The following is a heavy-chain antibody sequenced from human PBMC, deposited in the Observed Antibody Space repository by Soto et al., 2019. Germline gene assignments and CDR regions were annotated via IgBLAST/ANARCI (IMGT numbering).Heavy chain of an antibody. CDR1: GYTFSRFG. J-gene: IGHJ4*02. V-gene: IGHV1-18*04. D-gene: IGHD4-4*01. CDR3: TRDRGTSMTTKLFDY. Sequence: GASVKVSCKTSGYTFSRFGIAWVRQAPGQGLEWMGWISGYNRKTIYAQKFQGRFSMTTDSSANTVYMELRSLRYDDTAVYYCTRDRGTSMTTKLFDYWGQGTLVTVSS. CDR2: ISGYNRKT.